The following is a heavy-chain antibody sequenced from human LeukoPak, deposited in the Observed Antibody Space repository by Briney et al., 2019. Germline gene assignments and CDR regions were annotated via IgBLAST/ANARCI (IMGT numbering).Heavy chain of an antibody. Sequence: GGSMRLSCAASGFILNNHSMTWVRQAPGKGLQWISVISGSGRTIEYEDSVKGRFTISRDNSKNTLSLQMNNLRVKDPAINYCAKNVMVKRYIDYWGQGTPVTVSS. D-gene: IGHD2-21*01. CDR1: GFILNNHS. CDR2: ISGSGRTI. CDR3: AKNVMVKRYIDY. J-gene: IGHJ4*02. V-gene: IGHV3-23*01.